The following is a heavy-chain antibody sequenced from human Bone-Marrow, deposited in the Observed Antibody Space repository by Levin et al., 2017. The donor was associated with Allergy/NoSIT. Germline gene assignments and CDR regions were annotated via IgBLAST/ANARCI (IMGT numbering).Heavy chain of an antibody. J-gene: IGHJ5*01. Sequence: GGSLRLSCVASGFIFRNYAMSWVRQAPGRGLEWVALISVTGGNTNYADSVTGRFTIARDNSKNILYLQMNSLRADDTAVYYCAKAALSCTESSCNTLKLNWFDSWGQGTLVTVSS. CDR2: ISVTGGNT. CDR1: GFIFRNYA. CDR3: AKAALSCTESSCNTLKLNWFDS. V-gene: IGHV3-23*01. D-gene: IGHD2-2*02.